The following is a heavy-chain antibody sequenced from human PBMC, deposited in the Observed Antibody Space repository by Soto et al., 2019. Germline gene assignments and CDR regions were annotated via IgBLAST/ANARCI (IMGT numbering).Heavy chain of an antibody. CDR2: IIPIFGAA. CDR1: AGTFNNYA. D-gene: IGHD2-21*02. Sequence: QVQLVQSGAEVKKPGSSVKVSCKASAGTFNNYAISWVRQAPGQGLEWMGGIIPIFGAAHYAQKFQGRVTITADESTSSSYMELSSLRSEDTAVYYCARASCGGDCTRSYYYYGMDVWGQGTTVSVPS. CDR3: ARASCGGDCTRSYYYYGMDV. V-gene: IGHV1-69*01. J-gene: IGHJ6*02.